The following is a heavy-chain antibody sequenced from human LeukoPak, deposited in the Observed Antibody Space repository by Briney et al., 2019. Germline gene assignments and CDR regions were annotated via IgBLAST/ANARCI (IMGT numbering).Heavy chain of an antibody. CDR3: ARWGRHGMDV. J-gene: IGHJ6*02. V-gene: IGHV1-46*01. CDR2: FNPSGGGT. CDR1: GYTFTSYF. D-gene: IGHD7-27*01. Sequence: ASVKVSCKTSGYTFTSYFIHWVRQAPGQGLEWMGIFNPSGGGTDYAQKFQGRGTMTSDTSASTVYMEGSSLRSEDTAVYYCARWGRHGMDVWGQGTTVTVSS.